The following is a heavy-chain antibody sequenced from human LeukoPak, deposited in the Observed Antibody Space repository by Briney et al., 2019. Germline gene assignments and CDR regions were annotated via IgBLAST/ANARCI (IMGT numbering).Heavy chain of an antibody. J-gene: IGHJ4*02. V-gene: IGHV3-48*01. D-gene: IGHD2-21*01. CDR2: ITSSSSTI. CDR3: ASPAYCGGDCYG. Sequence: GGSLRLSCAASGFTFSSYDMNWVRQAPGKGLEWVSYITSSSSTIYYADSAKGRFTVSRDNAKNSLYLQMNSLRVEDTAVYYCASPAYCGGDCYGWGQGTLVTVSS. CDR1: GFTFSSYD.